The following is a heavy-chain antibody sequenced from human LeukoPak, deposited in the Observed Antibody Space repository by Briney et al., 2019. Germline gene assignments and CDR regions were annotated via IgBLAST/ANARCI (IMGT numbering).Heavy chain of an antibody. V-gene: IGHV4-39*07. CDR1: GGSIRSSYYY. Sequence: SETLSLTCTVSGGSIRSSYYYWGWIRQPPGKGLEWIGEINHSGSTNYNPSLKSRVTISVDTSKNQFSLKLSSVTAADTAVYYCARDITVPYFDYWGQGTLVTVSS. CDR3: ARDITVPYFDY. D-gene: IGHD4-11*01. J-gene: IGHJ4*02. CDR2: INHSGST.